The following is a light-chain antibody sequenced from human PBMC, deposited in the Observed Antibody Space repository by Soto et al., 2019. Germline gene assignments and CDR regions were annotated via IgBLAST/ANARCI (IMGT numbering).Light chain of an antibody. CDR1: QSVSSN. V-gene: IGKV3-20*01. Sequence: EIVMTGAPASDSMAEGERGSVSCRASQSVSSNLAWYQQKPGQAPRLLIYGASIRATGIPDRFSGSGSGTDFTLTISRLEPEDFAVYYCQQYGSSLITFGQGTRLEIK. CDR3: QQYGSSLIT. CDR2: GAS. J-gene: IGKJ5*01.